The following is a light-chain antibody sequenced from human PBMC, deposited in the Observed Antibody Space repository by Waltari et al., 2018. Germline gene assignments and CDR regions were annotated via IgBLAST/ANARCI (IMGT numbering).Light chain of an antibody. CDR2: AAS. J-gene: IGKJ4*01. CDR1: QAIRND. CDR3: LQHNTYPLT. V-gene: IGKV1-17*01. Sequence: DIQMTQSPSSLSVSVGDRVTIACRASQAIRNDLGWFQQKPGKAPRRLIYAASRLQSGVPSRFSGSGSGTQFTLTISSLQPEDFVTYYCLQHNTYPLTFGGGTKVEI.